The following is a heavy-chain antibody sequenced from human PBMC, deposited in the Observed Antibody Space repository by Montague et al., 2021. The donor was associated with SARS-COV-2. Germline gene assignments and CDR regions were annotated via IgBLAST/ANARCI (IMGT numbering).Heavy chain of an antibody. D-gene: IGHD6-19*01. J-gene: IGHJ4*02. CDR1: GGSISSTTCS. CDR3: VTPGKTAVAGHFDY. CDR2: KYGGNTN. V-gene: IGHV4-39*07. Sequence: SETLSLTCTVSGGSISSTTCSWGWLRPSPALELNWLVYKYGGNTNYYTPSLRSRVAISLDTTNKLFSLKITSLTVADTAIYYCVTPGKTAVAGHFDYWGPGTLVTVSS.